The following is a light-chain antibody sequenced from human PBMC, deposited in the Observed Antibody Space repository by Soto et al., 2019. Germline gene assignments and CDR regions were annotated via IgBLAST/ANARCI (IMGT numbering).Light chain of an antibody. J-gene: IGLJ2*01. CDR3: QSYDSSLSVV. Sequence: QSVLTQPPSVSGAPGQRVTISCTGSSSNIGAGYDVHWYQQLPGTAPKLLIYGNSNRPSGVPDRFSGSKSGTSASLAITGLQAEDEADYYCQSYDSSLSVVFGRWTKLTVL. CDR1: SSNIGAGYD. V-gene: IGLV1-40*01. CDR2: GNS.